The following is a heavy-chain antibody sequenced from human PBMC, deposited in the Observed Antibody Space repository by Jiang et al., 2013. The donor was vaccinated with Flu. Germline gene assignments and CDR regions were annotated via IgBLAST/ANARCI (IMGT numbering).Heavy chain of an antibody. Sequence: GAEVKKPGASVKVSCKASGYTFTSYAMHWVRQAPGQRLEWMGWINAGNGNTKYSQKFQGRVTITRDTSASTAYMELSSLRSEDTAVYYCSIPLAVAGIFGVWNGMDVVGPRDHGHRLL. CDR2: INAGNGNT. D-gene: IGHD6-19*01. CDR3: SIPLAVAGIFGVWNGMDV. J-gene: IGHJ6*02. V-gene: IGHV1-3*01. CDR1: GYTFTSYA.